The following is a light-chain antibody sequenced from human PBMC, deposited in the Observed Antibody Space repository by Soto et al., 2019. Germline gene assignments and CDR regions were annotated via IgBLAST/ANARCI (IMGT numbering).Light chain of an antibody. CDR2: GTS. CDR3: HQHSDWPLT. V-gene: IGKV3-20*01. CDR1: QSVPSNY. Sequence: EIVLTQSPGTLSLSPGESATLSCRASQSVPSNYLAWYQQKPGQAPTLLIFGTSSRATGIPDRFSGSGSGTDFTLTISRLEPEDFAVYYCHQHSDWPLTFGGGTKVDIK. J-gene: IGKJ4*01.